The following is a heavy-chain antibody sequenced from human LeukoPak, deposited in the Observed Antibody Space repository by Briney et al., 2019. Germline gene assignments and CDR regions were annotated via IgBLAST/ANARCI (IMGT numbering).Heavy chain of an antibody. J-gene: IGHJ4*01. Sequence: PGGPLRLSCAAAGFTFSSYAMSWDRQAPGKGLEWVSAISGSGGSTYYADSVKGRFTISRDNSKNTLYLQMNSLRAEDTAVSYCSKDYGYHSTCWGQGTMVTVSS. V-gene: IGHV3-23*01. CDR2: ISGSGGST. CDR3: SKDYGYHSTC. D-gene: IGHD5-24*01. CDR1: GFTFSSYA.